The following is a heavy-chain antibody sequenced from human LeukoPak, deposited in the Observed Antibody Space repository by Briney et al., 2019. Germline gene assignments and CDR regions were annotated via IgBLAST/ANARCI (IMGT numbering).Heavy chain of an antibody. CDR1: GFTFSSYG. CDR2: ISYDGSNK. J-gene: IGHJ4*02. CDR3: AKDSAHSSSWYVDRWFDY. D-gene: IGHD6-13*01. Sequence: PGRSLRLSCAASGFTFSSYGMHWVRQAPGKGLEWVAVISYDGSNKYYADSVKGRFTISRDNSKNTLYLQTNSLRAEDTAVYYCAKDSAHSSSWYVDRWFDYWGQGTLVTVS. V-gene: IGHV3-30*18.